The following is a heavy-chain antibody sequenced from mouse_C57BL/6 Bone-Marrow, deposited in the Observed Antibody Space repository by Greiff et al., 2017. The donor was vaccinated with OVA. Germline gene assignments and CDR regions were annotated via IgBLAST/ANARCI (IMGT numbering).Heavy chain of an antibody. CDR2: INPNNGGT. D-gene: IGHD1-1*01. CDR3: ARLIYYYGSSYWYFDV. CDR1: GYTFTDYN. Sequence: SGPELVKPGASVKIPCKASGYTFTDYNMDWVKQSHGKSLEWIGDINPNNGGTIYNQKFKGKATLTVDKSSSTAYMELRSLTSEDTAVYYCARLIYYYGSSYWYFDVWGTGTTVTVSS. J-gene: IGHJ1*03. V-gene: IGHV1-18*01.